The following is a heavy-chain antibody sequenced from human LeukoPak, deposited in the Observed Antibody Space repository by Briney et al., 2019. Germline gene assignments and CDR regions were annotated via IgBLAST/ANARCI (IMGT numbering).Heavy chain of an antibody. CDR3: ARTGSSSD. V-gene: IGHV3-30*04. Sequence: PGGSLRLSCAASGFTFSSYAMHWVRQAPGKGLEWVAVISYDGSNKYYADSVKGRFTISRDNSKNTLYLQMNSLRAEDTAVYYCARTGSSSDWGQGTLVTVSS. CDR1: GFTFSSYA. CDR2: ISYDGSNK. J-gene: IGHJ4*02. D-gene: IGHD6-6*01.